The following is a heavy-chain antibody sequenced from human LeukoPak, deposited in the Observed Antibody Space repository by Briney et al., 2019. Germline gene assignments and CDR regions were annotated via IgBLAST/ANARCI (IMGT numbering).Heavy chain of an antibody. CDR1: GYTFTGYY. CDR2: INPNSGGT. J-gene: IGHJ5*02. CDR3: ARDRLLVVVVAANNWFDP. V-gene: IGHV1-2*02. D-gene: IGHD2-15*01. Sequence: ASVKVPCRASGYTFTGYYMHWVRQAPGQGLEWMGWINPNSGGTNYAQQFQGRVTMTRDTSISTAYMELSRLRSDDTAVYYCARDRLLVVVVAANNWFDPWGQGTLVTVSS.